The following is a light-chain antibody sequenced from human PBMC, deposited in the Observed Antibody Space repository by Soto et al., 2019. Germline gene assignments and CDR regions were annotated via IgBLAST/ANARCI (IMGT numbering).Light chain of an antibody. V-gene: IGLV1-44*01. Sequence: QSVLTQPPSASGTPGQRLTISCSGSISNIGGNTVNWYQQLPGTAPKLLMYTNNQRPSGVPDRFSGSKSGTSASLAISGLQSEDEADYYCAAWDDSLNGVVFGGGTKLTVL. CDR1: ISNIGGNT. CDR3: AAWDDSLNGVV. CDR2: TNN. J-gene: IGLJ2*01.